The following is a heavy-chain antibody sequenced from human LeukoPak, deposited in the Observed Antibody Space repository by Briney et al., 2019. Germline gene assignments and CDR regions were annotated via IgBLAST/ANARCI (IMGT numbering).Heavy chain of an antibody. Sequence: GGSLRLSCAASGFTFSSSPMNWVRQAPGKGLEWVSYISSSSTIYYSDSVKGRFTISRDNAKNSLYLQMNSLRVEDTAVYYCARSGDYWGQGTLVTVSS. CDR1: GFTFSSSP. CDR3: ARSGDY. V-gene: IGHV3-48*01. CDR2: ISSSSTI. J-gene: IGHJ4*02.